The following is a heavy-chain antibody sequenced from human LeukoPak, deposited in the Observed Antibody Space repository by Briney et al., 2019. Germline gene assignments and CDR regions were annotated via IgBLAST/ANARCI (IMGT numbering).Heavy chain of an antibody. Sequence: SVKVSCKASGGTFSSYAISWVRQAPGQGPEWMGGITPIFGTANYAQKFQGRVTITADESTSTAYMELSSLRSEDTAVYYCARDLVDGREDWGYTERFDYWGQGTLVTVSS. V-gene: IGHV1-69*13. CDR2: ITPIFGTA. CDR3: ARDLVDGREDWGYTERFDY. CDR1: GGTFSSYA. J-gene: IGHJ4*02. D-gene: IGHD2-8*02.